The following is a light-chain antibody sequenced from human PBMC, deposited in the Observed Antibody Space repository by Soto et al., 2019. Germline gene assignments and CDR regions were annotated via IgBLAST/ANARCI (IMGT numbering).Light chain of an antibody. CDR3: CSYAGSYRV. CDR2: EVS. CDR1: SSDIGNYDF. J-gene: IGLJ2*01. V-gene: IGLV2-11*01. Sequence: QSALTQPASVSGSPGQSITISCTGTSSDIGNYDFVSWYQQVPGTAPKAMIYEVSSRPSGVPDRFSGSKSGNTASLTISGLQAEDEADYYCCSYAGSYRVFGGGTKVTVL.